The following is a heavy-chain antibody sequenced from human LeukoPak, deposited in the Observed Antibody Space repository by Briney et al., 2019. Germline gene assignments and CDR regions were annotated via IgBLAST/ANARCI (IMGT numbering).Heavy chain of an antibody. V-gene: IGHV3-23*01. Sequence: PGGSLRLSCAASGFTFSSYSMSWVRQAPGKGLEWVSTFSGTGEITYYADSVKGRFTISRDNSKNTLYLQMNSLRAEDTAVYYCAKGEQLVRRVYFDYWGQGTLVTVSS. D-gene: IGHD6-6*01. CDR2: FSGTGEIT. CDR3: AKGEQLVRRVYFDY. CDR1: GFTFSSYS. J-gene: IGHJ4*02.